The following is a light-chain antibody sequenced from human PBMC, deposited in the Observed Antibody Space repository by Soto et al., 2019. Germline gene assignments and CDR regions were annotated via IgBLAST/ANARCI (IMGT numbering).Light chain of an antibody. V-gene: IGKV3-15*01. J-gene: IGKJ4*01. CDR1: QSVSSS. Sequence: EIVMTQSPATLSVSPGERATLSCRASQSVSSSLAWYQQKPGQTPRLLIYGASTRATGVPARFSGSGSGTEFTLTINSLQSEDFAVYYCQRYNNWPLTFGGGTKVDIK. CDR3: QRYNNWPLT. CDR2: GAS.